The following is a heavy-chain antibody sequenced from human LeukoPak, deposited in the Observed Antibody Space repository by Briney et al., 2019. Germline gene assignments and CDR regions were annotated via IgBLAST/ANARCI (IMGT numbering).Heavy chain of an antibody. Sequence: GGSLRLSCAASGFTFRNAWMTWVRQAPGQGLEWVGRIKSKTDGGATDYAAPVKVRFTISRGDSKNTLHLQMNSLKAEDTALYYCTTTYNYDSSGSIVDYWGQGTLVTVSS. D-gene: IGHD3-22*01. CDR2: IKSKTDGGAT. J-gene: IGHJ4*02. V-gene: IGHV3-15*01. CDR3: TTTYNYDSSGSIVDY. CDR1: GFTFRNAW.